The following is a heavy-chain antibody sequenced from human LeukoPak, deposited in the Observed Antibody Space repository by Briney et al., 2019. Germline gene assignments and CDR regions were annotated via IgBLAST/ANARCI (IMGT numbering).Heavy chain of an antibody. D-gene: IGHD4-17*01. Sequence: GGSLRLSCAASGFTFSSYSMNWVRQAPGKGLEWVSYISSSSSTIYYADSVKGRFTISRDNAKNSLYLQMNSLRAEDTAVYYCARGADDYGDQPFDYWGQGTLVTVSS. CDR1: GFTFSSYS. J-gene: IGHJ4*02. V-gene: IGHV3-48*01. CDR2: ISSSSSTI. CDR3: ARGADDYGDQPFDY.